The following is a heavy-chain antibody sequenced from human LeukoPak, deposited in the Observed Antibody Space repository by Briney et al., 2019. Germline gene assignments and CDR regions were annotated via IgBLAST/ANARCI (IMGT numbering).Heavy chain of an antibody. D-gene: IGHD1-26*01. Sequence: SVKVSCKASGGTFSSYAISWVRQASGQGLEWMGGIIPIFGTANYAQKFQGRVTITADESTSTAYMELSSLRSEDTAVYYCAASGSTGGNAFDIWGQGTMVTVSS. CDR3: AASGSTGGNAFDI. J-gene: IGHJ3*02. CDR2: IIPIFGTA. V-gene: IGHV1-69*13. CDR1: GGTFSSYA.